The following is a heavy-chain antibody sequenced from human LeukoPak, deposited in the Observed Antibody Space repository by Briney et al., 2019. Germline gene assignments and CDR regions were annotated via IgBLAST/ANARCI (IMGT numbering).Heavy chain of an antibody. V-gene: IGHV3-9*01. J-gene: IGHJ6*03. CDR1: GFTFDDYA. CDR2: ISWNSGSI. D-gene: IGHD5-24*01. CDR3: VKDISAIIFHYMDV. Sequence: GGSLRLSCAASGFTFDDYAMHWVRQAPGKGLEWVSGISWNSGSIGYADSVKGRFTISRDNAKNSLYLQMNSLRAEDTALYYCVKDISAIIFHYMDVWGKGTTVTVSS.